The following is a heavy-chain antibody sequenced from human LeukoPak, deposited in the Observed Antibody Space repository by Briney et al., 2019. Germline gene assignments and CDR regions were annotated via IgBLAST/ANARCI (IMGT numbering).Heavy chain of an antibody. Sequence: ASVKVSCKASGYTFTGYYIHWVRQAPGQGLEWMGWINPNSGGTKYAQKFQGRVTLTRDTSVTTAYMELSWLRSDDTAVYYCAKSSNWSDNYFDPWGQGTLVTVSS. CDR2: INPNSGGT. D-gene: IGHD6-6*01. J-gene: IGHJ5*02. CDR1: GYTFTGYY. V-gene: IGHV1-2*02. CDR3: AKSSNWSDNYFDP.